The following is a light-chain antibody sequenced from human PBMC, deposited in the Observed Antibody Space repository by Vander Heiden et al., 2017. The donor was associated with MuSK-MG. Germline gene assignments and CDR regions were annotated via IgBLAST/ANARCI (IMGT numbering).Light chain of an antibody. CDR1: QSLMHSNGYNY. CDR3: MQALQTPT. CDR2: LCS. Sequence: DIVMTQSPLSLPVTPGEPASISCRSSQSLMHSNGYNYLDWYLQKPVQSQQLLIYLCSKRASGVPDRFSGSGSGTDFTLKISRVEAEDVGVYYCMQALQTPTFGQGTKVEIK. V-gene: IGKV2-28*01. J-gene: IGKJ1*01.